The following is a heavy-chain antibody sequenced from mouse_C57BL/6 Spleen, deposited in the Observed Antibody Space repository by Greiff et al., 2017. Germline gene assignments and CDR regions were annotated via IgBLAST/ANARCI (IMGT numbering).Heavy chain of an antibody. D-gene: IGHD2-4*01. Sequence: QVQLQQPGAELVKPGASVKMSCKASGYTFTSYWITWVMQRPGPGLEWIGDIYPGSGSTNYTEKFKSTATLTVDNSSSTAYMQISSLTSDDSAVYYCARSGDYGVGTWFAYRGQGTLGTVSA. CDR3: ARSGDYGVGTWFAY. V-gene: IGHV1-55*01. CDR2: IYPGSGST. J-gene: IGHJ3*01. CDR1: GYTFTSYW.